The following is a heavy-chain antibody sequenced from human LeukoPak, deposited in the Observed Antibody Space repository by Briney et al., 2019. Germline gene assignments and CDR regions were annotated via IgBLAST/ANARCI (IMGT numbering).Heavy chain of an antibody. CDR1: GGSISSYY. Sequence: SETLSLTCTVSGGSISSYYWSWIRQPPGKGLEWIAYISDIGSINFNPSLKSRVTISLDTSKNQFSLKLSSVTAADTAVYYCAGHHPRNTVDFWGQGTLVTVSS. D-gene: IGHD2/OR15-2a*01. CDR2: ISDIGSI. J-gene: IGHJ4*02. V-gene: IGHV4-59*08. CDR3: AGHHPRNTVDF.